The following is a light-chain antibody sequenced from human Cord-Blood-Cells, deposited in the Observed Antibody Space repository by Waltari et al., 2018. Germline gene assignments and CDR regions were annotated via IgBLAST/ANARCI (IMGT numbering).Light chain of an antibody. CDR2: AAS. CDR1: QSISSY. Sequence: DIQMTQSPSSLSASVGDRVTITCRASQSISSYLNWYQQKPGKAPKLLIYAASSLQSGVPSRFSGSGSGTDFTRTISSLQPEDFATYYCQQSYSTLFTFGPGTKVEIK. V-gene: IGKV1-39*01. CDR3: QQSYSTLFT. J-gene: IGKJ3*01.